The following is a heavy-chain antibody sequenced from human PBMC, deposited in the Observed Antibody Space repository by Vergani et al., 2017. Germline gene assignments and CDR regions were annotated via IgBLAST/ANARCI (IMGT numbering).Heavy chain of an antibody. CDR1: GFTFTAHG. J-gene: IGHJ4*02. CDR3: ARDFYDSSGIDY. V-gene: IGHV3-48*04. D-gene: IGHD3-22*01. Sequence: EVQLLESGGGSAQPGESLRLSCVASGFTFTAHGLNWVRQAPGKGLEWVSYISSSGSTIYYADSVKGRFTISRDNAKNSLYLQMNSLRAEDTAVYYCARDFYDSSGIDYWGQGTLVTVSS. CDR2: ISSSGSTI.